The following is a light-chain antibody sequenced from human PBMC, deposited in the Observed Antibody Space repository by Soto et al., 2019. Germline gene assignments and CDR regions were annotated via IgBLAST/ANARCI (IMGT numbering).Light chain of an antibody. V-gene: IGKV3-15*01. CDR3: QQYKNWPT. J-gene: IGKJ1*01. CDR2: GAS. CDR1: QSVSSN. Sequence: EIVMTQXXXTLSVSPGERATLSCRASQSVSSNLAWYQQKLGQAPRLLIYGASTRATGIPARLSGSGSGTEFTLTISSLQSEDFAVYYCQQYKNWPTFGQGTKVEIK.